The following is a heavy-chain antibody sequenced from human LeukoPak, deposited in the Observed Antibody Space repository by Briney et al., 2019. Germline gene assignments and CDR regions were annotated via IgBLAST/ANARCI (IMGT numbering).Heavy chain of an antibody. Sequence: GGSLRLSCATSGFTFSSHWMTWVRQAPGKGLEWVGHIKTDGSETYYLDSLKGRISISRDNTNNALYLQMNSLRVEDTAIYYCVKNDGWFHLAQWGQGTLVTVSS. V-gene: IGHV3-7*03. CDR2: IKTDGSET. CDR1: GFTFSSHW. J-gene: IGHJ4*02. D-gene: IGHD6-19*01. CDR3: VKNDGWFHLAQ.